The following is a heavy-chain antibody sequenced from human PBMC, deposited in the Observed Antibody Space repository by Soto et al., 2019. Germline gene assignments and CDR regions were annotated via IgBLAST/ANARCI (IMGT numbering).Heavy chain of an antibody. Sequence: GGSLRLSCEASGFTFSSYWMHWVRQAPGKGLVWVSRINSDGSSTSYADSVKGRFTISRDNAKNTQYLQMNSLSAEDTPAYYCARAFRCNKHIISWFEYWGHGTLVTVSS. J-gene: IGHJ4*01. CDR3: ARAFRCNKHIISWFEY. CDR2: INSDGSST. D-gene: IGHD2-21*01. V-gene: IGHV3-74*01. CDR1: GFTFSSYW.